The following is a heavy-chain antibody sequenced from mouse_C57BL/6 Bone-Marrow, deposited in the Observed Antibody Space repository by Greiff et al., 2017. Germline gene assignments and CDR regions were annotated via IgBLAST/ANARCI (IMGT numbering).Heavy chain of an antibody. CDR3: ARPIYYYGSTWFAY. V-gene: IGHV1-82*01. D-gene: IGHD1-1*01. Sequence: VKLMESGPELVKPGASVKISCKASGYAFSSSWMNWVKQRPGKGLEWIGRIYPGDGDTNYNGKFKGKATLTADKSSSTAYMQLSSLTSEDSAVYFCARPIYYYGSTWFAYWGQGTLVTVSA. CDR2: IYPGDGDT. CDR1: GYAFSSSW. J-gene: IGHJ3*01.